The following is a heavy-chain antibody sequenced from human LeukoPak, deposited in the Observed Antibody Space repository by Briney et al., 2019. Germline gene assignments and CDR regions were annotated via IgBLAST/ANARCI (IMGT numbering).Heavy chain of an antibody. CDR2: IYSGGST. J-gene: IGHJ6*03. Sequence: GGSLRLSCAASGFTVSSNYMSWVRQAPGKGLEWVSVIYSGGSTYYADSVKGRFTISRDNSKNTLYLQMNSLRAEDTAVYYCAKMPGSSGPWNYYMDVWGKGTTVTVSS. CDR3: AKMPGSSGPWNYYMDV. D-gene: IGHD3-22*01. V-gene: IGHV3-53*01. CDR1: GFTVSSNY.